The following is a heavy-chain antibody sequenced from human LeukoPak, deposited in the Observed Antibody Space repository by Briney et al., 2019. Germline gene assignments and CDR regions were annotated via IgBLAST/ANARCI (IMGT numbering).Heavy chain of an antibody. CDR2: ISSSSNYI. D-gene: IGHD6-13*01. CDR3: ARGGIAAAFDY. V-gene: IGHV3-21*01. Sequence: SGGSLRLSCAASGFSFSSYSMKWVRQAPGKGLEWVSSISSSSNYIYYADSVKGRFTISRDNAKNSLYLQMNSLRAEDTAVYYCARGGIAAAFDYWGQGTLVTVSS. J-gene: IGHJ4*02. CDR1: GFSFSSYS.